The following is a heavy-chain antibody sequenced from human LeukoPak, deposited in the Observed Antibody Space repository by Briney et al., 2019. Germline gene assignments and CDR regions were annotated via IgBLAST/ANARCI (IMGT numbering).Heavy chain of an antibody. D-gene: IGHD3-3*02. V-gene: IGHV3-23*01. J-gene: IGHJ4*02. CDR2: ISGSGGST. CDR3: XKDAFLLGGSNYFDY. Sequence: GGSLRLSCAASGFTFSSYAMSWVRQAPGKGLEWVSAISGSGGSTYYADSVKGRFTISRDNSKNTLYLQMNSLRAEDTAVYYRXKDAFLLGGSNYFDYWGQGTLVTVSS. CDR1: GFTFSSYA.